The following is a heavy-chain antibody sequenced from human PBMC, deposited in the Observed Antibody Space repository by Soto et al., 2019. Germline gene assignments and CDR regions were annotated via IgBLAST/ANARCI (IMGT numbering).Heavy chain of an antibody. CDR3: WRASRVVVPAAPLGY. J-gene: IGHJ4*02. D-gene: IGHD2-2*01. Sequence: QVQLVESGGGVVQPGRSLRLSCAASGFTFNHYAMHWVRQAPGKGLEWVAGISYDRSNKYYADSVKGRFTISRYNSKNTLYLQMISLRGEEKAVLYFWRASRVVVPAAPLGYWGQGTLVTVSS. CDR2: ISYDRSNK. CDR1: GFTFNHYA. V-gene: IGHV3-30-3*01.